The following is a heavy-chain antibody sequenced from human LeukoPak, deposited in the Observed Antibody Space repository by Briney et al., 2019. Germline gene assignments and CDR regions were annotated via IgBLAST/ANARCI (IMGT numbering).Heavy chain of an antibody. V-gene: IGHV3-23*01. Sequence: PGGSLRLSCAASGFTFSSYAMSWVRQAPGKGLEWVSAISGSGGSTYYADSVKGRFTISRDNSKNTLYLQMNSLRADDTAVYYCAKAPLSLYYFDYWGQGTLVTVSS. CDR2: ISGSGGST. CDR3: AKAPLSLYYFDY. J-gene: IGHJ4*02. CDR1: GFTFSSYA.